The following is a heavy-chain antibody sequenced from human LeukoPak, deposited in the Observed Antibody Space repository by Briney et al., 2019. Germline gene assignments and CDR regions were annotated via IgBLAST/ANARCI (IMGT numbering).Heavy chain of an antibody. CDR1: GGTFSSYT. CDR2: IIPILGIA. D-gene: IGHD6-13*01. CDR3: ARDLGAAADYYYYYGMDV. V-gene: IGHV1-69*04. Sequence: SVKVSCKASGGTFSSYTISWVRQAPGQGLEWMGRIIPILGIANYAQKFQGRVTITADKSTSTAYMELSSLRSGDTAVYYCARDLGAAADYYYYYGMDVWGQGTTVTVSS. J-gene: IGHJ6*02.